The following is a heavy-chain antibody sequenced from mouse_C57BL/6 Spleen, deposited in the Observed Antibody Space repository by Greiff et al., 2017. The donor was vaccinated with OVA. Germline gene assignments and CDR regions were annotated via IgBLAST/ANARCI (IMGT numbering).Heavy chain of an antibody. Sequence: EVKLVESGGGLVKPGGSLKLSCAASGFTFSSYAMSWVRQTPEKRLEWVATISDGGSYTYYPDNVKGRFTISRDNAKNNLYLQMSHLKSEDTAMYYCARGDYGSSYDYYAMDYWGQGTSVTVSS. J-gene: IGHJ4*01. CDR2: ISDGGSYT. V-gene: IGHV5-4*03. D-gene: IGHD1-1*01. CDR3: ARGDYGSSYDYYAMDY. CDR1: GFTFSSYA.